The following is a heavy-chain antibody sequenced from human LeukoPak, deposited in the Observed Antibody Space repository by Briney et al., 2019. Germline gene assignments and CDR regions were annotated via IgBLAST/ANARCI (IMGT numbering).Heavy chain of an antibody. CDR2: INPSGGST. V-gene: IGHV1-46*01. D-gene: IGHD2-2*02. J-gene: IGHJ5*02. CDR1: GYTLTSYY. Sequence: VASVKVSCKASGYTLTSYYLHWVRQAPGQGLEWMGVINPSGGSTSYAQQFQGRVTITADESTSTAYMELSSLRSEDTAVYYCARDRPGRYCSTTSCFTASPFAPWGQGTLVTVSS. CDR3: ARDRPGRYCSTTSCFTASPFAP.